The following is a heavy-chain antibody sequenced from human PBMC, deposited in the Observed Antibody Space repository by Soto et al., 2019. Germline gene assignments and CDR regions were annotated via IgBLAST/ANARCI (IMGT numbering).Heavy chain of an antibody. CDR1: GASITTEGYT. J-gene: IGHJ6*02. CDR2: IYPSGAS. Sequence: QVHLQESGSGLVKPSQTLSLTCAVSGASITTEGYTWSWIGQPPGKGLEWIGYIYPSGASNYNPSLRSRVTISLDASRNRFSLSVGSVTAADTAVYYCARATFGAVLHLEVWGQGTTVTVSS. CDR3: ARATFGAVLHLEV. V-gene: IGHV4-30-2*01. D-gene: IGHD3-3*01.